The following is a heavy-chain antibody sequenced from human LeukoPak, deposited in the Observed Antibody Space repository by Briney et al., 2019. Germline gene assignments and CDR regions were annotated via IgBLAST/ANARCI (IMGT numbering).Heavy chain of an antibody. D-gene: IGHD4-23*01. V-gene: IGHV4-61*02. CDR3: ARDYGGGGGFDY. CDR2: IYTSGST. Sequence: SETLSLTCAVSGYSISSGYYWGWIRQPAGKGLEWIGRIYTSGSTNYNPSLKSRVTISVDTSKNQFSLKLSSVTAADTAVYYCARDYGGGGGFDYWGQGTLVTVSS. J-gene: IGHJ4*02. CDR1: GYSISSGYY.